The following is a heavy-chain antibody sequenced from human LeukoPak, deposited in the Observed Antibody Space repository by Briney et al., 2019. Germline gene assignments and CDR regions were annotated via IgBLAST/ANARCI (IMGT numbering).Heavy chain of an antibody. CDR3: ARANGYNPPFDS. V-gene: IGHV4-59*01. Sequence: SETLSLTCTVSADSIGHYYWSWIRQPPGMALEWIGYIYSSGTTNYNPSLKGRVSMSVDRSKKQFSLNLSSVTAADTAMYYCARANGYNPPFDSWGQGTLVIVSS. D-gene: IGHD5-24*01. CDR1: ADSIGHYY. J-gene: IGHJ4*02. CDR2: IYSSGTT.